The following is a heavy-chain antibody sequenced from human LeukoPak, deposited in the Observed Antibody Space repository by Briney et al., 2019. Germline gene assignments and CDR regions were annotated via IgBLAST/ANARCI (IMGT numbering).Heavy chain of an antibody. CDR2: INPNSGGT. CDR3: TAAPVLRFLEWLPSFDY. Sequence: GASVKVSCKASRYTFTGYYMHWVRQAPGQGLEWMGRINPNSGGTNYAQKFQGRVTMTRDTSISTAYMELSRLRSDDTAVYYCTAAPVLRFLEWLPSFDYWGQGTLVTVSS. D-gene: IGHD3-3*01. CDR1: RYTFTGYY. J-gene: IGHJ4*02. V-gene: IGHV1-2*06.